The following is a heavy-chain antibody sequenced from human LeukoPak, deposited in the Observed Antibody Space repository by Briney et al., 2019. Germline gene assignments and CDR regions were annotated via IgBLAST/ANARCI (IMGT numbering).Heavy chain of an antibody. CDR3: ARDRGVGATPYYFDY. CDR2: IYTSGST. D-gene: IGHD1-26*01. CDR1: GDSISDYY. J-gene: IGHJ4*02. Sequence: SETLSLTCTVSGDSISDYYWSWIRQPAGKGLEWIGRIYTSGSTNHNPSLKTRVTMSVDTSKNQFSLKLSSVTAEDTAVYYCARDRGVGATPYYFDYWGQGTLVTVSS. V-gene: IGHV4-4*07.